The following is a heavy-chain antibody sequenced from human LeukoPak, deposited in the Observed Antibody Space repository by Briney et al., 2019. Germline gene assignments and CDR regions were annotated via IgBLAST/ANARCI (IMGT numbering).Heavy chain of an antibody. J-gene: IGHJ3*02. CDR1: GVSISSSTYY. V-gene: IGHV4-39*01. D-gene: IGHD3-22*01. Sequence: DPSETLSLTCTVSGVSISSSTYYWGWIRQPPGKGLEWIGTIYYSGSTYYNPSLKSRVTISVDTSKNQFSLKLSSVTAADTAMYYCARHDSSGPYNAFDIWGQGTMVTVSS. CDR2: IYYSGST. CDR3: ARHDSSGPYNAFDI.